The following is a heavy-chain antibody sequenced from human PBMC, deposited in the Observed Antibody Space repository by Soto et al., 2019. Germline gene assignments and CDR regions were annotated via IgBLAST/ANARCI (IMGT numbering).Heavy chain of an antibody. Sequence: GASVKVSCKASGYTFTSYGISWVRQAPGQGLEWMGWISANTGNTNFAQKLQGRVTMTTDTSTSTAYMELRSLRSDDTAVYYCARDGRYSGSYGGYYFDYWGQGTLVTVSS. CDR3: ARDGRYSGSYGGYYFDY. J-gene: IGHJ4*02. V-gene: IGHV1-18*01. CDR2: ISANTGNT. CDR1: GYTFTSYG. D-gene: IGHD1-26*01.